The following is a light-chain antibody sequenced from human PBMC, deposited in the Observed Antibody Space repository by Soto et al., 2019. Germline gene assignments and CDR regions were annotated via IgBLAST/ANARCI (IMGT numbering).Light chain of an antibody. J-gene: IGKJ4*01. CDR2: DAS. CDR1: HAISTS. CDR3: QQFQTYPMT. V-gene: IGKV1-13*02. Sequence: AIQLTQSPSSLSASVGDRVTIPCRAGHAISTSLAWYQQTPGKAPKLLIFDASTLESGVPSRFSGSGSGTNFTLTISSLQPEDFATYYCQQFQTYPMTFGGGTKVEIK.